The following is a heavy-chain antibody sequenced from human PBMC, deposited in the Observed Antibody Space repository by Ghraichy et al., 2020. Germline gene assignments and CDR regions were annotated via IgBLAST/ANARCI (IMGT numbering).Heavy chain of an antibody. D-gene: IGHD3-10*01. Sequence: GSLRLSCTVSGGSISSSGYFWGWIRQPPGKGLEWIGSINYSGNTYYNPSLRSRLTISGDTSKSQFSLKLSSVTAADTAFYYCARRSSSGIDLWGQGTLVIVSS. V-gene: IGHV4-39*01. CDR1: GGSISSSGYF. J-gene: IGHJ5*02. CDR2: INYSGNT. CDR3: ARRSSSGIDL.